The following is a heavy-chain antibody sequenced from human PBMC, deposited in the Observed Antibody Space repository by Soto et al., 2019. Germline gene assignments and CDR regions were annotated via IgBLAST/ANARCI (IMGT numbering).Heavy chain of an antibody. CDR2: IYYSGST. Sequence: QLQLQESGPGLVKPSETLSLTCTVSGGSISSSSYYWGWIRQPPGKGLEWIGSIYYSGSTYYNPSLKSRVTISVDTSKNQFSLKLSSVTAADTAVYYCASWDTAMVLCFDYWGQGTLVTVSS. CDR1: GGSISSSSYY. V-gene: IGHV4-39*01. D-gene: IGHD5-18*01. J-gene: IGHJ4*02. CDR3: ASWDTAMVLCFDY.